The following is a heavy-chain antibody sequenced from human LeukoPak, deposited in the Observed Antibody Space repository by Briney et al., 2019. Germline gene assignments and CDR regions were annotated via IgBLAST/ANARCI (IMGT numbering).Heavy chain of an antibody. V-gene: IGHV4-34*01. CDR3: AREEAGYFDH. D-gene: IGHD6-19*01. J-gene: IGHJ4*02. CDR2: INHSGST. Sequence: SETLSLTCAVYGGSFSGYYWSWIRQPPGKGLEWIGEINHSGSTNYNPSLKSRVTISVDTSKNQFSLKLSSVTAADTAVYYCAREEAGYFDHWGQGTLVTVSS. CDR1: GGSFSGYY.